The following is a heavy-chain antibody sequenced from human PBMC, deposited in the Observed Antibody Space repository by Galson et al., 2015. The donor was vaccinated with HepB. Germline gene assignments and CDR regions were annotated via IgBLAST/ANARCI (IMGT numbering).Heavy chain of an antibody. Sequence: SLRLSCAGSGFRFGDTWMNWVRQAPGKGLEWVANIKEDESEKYYVDSVKGRFTISRDNAKNSLYLQLNSLRAEDTAVYFCARFAGGGYSTSWYRSGFDYWGQGTLVIVSS. CDR2: IKEDESEK. CDR3: ARFAGGGYSTSWYRSGFDY. D-gene: IGHD6-13*01. J-gene: IGHJ4*02. CDR1: GFRFGDTW. V-gene: IGHV3-7*05.